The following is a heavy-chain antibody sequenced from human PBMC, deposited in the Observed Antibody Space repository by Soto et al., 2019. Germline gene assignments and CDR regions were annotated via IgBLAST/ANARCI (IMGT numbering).Heavy chain of an antibody. V-gene: IGHV4-4*02. CDR2: MYHSGAT. Sequence: QVQLQESGPGLVKPSGTLSLTCAVSGDSMNNNNWWSWVRQSPRKGLEWIAEMYHSGATNYNPSLQSRVTISIDKSEKQFSLKLNSVTAADTAVYYCARAGLGLAFDSWGQGALVTVSS. CDR3: ARAGLGLAFDS. CDR1: GDSMNNNNW. D-gene: IGHD6-19*01. J-gene: IGHJ5*01.